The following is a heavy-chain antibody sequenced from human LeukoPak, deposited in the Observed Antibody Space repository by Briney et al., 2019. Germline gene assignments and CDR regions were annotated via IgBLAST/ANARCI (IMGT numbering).Heavy chain of an antibody. CDR1: GFTFSNYE. Sequence: PGGSLRLSCAASGFTFSNYEMNWVRQAPQTGLDWVSYISISGDTIYYADSVKGRFTISRDNAKNSLYLQMHSLRAEDTAVYYCTRRYRGTLDYWGQGTLVTVSS. J-gene: IGHJ4*02. CDR3: TRRYRGTLDY. CDR2: ISISGDTI. D-gene: IGHD5-18*01. V-gene: IGHV3-48*03.